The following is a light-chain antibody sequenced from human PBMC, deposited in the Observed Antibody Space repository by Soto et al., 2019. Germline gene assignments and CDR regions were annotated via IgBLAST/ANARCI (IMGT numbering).Light chain of an antibody. CDR1: SSDVGGYNY. J-gene: IGLJ1*01. V-gene: IGLV2-14*01. CDR3: SSYTSSSTLV. CDR2: EVS. Sequence: QPASVSGSPGQSITISCTGTSSDVGGYNYVSWYQQHPGKAPKLMIYEVSNRPSGVSDRFSGSKSGNTASLTISGLQAEDDADYYCSSYTSSSTLVFGTGTKLIVL.